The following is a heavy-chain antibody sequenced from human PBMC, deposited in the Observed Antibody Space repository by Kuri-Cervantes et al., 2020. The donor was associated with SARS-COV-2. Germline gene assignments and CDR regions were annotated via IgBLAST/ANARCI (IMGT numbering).Heavy chain of an antibody. J-gene: IGHJ6*03. CDR1: GGSISSHY. D-gene: IGHD3-3*01. CDR3: ARGRGGYYMGGYYFYSMDV. Sequence: SETLSLTCTVSGGSISSHYWSWIRQPPGKGLEWIGYIYYSGSTDYNPSLKSRVTISVDTSKNQFSLKLSSVTAADTAVYYCARGRGGYYMGGYYFYSMDVWAKGTTVTVSS. V-gene: IGHV4-59*11. CDR2: IYYSGST.